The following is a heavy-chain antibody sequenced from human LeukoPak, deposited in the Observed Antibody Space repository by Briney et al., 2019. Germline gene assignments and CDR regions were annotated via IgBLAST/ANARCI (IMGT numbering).Heavy chain of an antibody. J-gene: IGHJ4*02. V-gene: IGHV3-7*03. CDR2: IKEDGGET. Sequence: GGSLRLSCAASGFTFSSYGMSWVRQAPGKGLEWVANIKEDGGETHFVDSMKGRFTISRDNAKNSLYLQMNSLRGDDTAVYYCARSGYSHSWDYWGQGTLVIASS. D-gene: IGHD1-26*01. CDR1: GFTFSSYG. CDR3: ARSGYSHSWDY.